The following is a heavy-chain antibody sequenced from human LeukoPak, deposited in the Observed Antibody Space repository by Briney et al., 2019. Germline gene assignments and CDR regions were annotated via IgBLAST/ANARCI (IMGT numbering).Heavy chain of an antibody. CDR2: ISGSGDTT. Sequence: GGSLRLSCVASGFTFSIYTMTWFRQAPGKGLEWVSSISGSGDTTYFADSVRGRFTLSRDNSRNTLFLQMDSLRVDDTAVYYCAKDLREWLAHLDVFDMWGQGTTVTVSS. CDR3: AKDLREWLAHLDVFDM. J-gene: IGHJ3*02. CDR1: GFTFSIYT. V-gene: IGHV3-23*01. D-gene: IGHD6-19*01.